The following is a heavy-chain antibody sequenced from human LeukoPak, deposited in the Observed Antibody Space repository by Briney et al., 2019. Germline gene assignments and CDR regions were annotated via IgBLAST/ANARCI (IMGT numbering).Heavy chain of an antibody. CDR2: ISGSGGTT. CDR3: AKDTRSGFYDRKFDP. CDR1: GFSFGSYA. D-gene: IGHD3-22*01. Sequence: QPGGSLRLSCAASGFSFGSYAMSWVRQAPGKGLEWVSAISGSGGTTYYADSVEGRFTISRDNSKNTLYLQMNSLRAEDTAVYYCAKDTRSGFYDRKFDPWGQGTLVTVSS. J-gene: IGHJ5*02. V-gene: IGHV3-23*01.